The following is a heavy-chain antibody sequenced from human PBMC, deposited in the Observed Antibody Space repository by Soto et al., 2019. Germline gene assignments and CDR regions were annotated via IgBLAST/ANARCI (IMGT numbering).Heavy chain of an antibody. Sequence: PGGSLRLSCAASGFTFSSYAMNWVRQAPGKGLEWVSAISGSGGSTYYADSVKGRFTISRDNSKNTLYLQMNSLRAEDTAVYYCANTGGGVLGICYTLNYYYYGMDVWGKGTTVTVSS. V-gene: IGHV3-23*01. CDR1: GFTFSSYA. D-gene: IGHD3-16*01. CDR3: ANTGGGVLGICYTLNYYYYGMDV. J-gene: IGHJ6*04. CDR2: ISGSGGST.